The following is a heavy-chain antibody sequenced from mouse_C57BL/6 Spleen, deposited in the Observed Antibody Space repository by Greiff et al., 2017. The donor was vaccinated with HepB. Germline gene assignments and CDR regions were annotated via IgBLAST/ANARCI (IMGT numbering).Heavy chain of an antibody. CDR1: GYTFTSYW. Sequence: QVQLQQPGAELVRPGSSVKLSCKASGYTFTSYWMDWVKQRPGQGLEWIGNIYPSDSETHYNQKFKDKATLTVDKFSSPAYLRLSSLTSEDSAVYYCARGGITTASGFDYWGQGTLVTVSA. J-gene: IGHJ3*01. D-gene: IGHD1-2*01. CDR3: ARGGITTASGFDY. CDR2: IYPSDSET. V-gene: IGHV1-61*01.